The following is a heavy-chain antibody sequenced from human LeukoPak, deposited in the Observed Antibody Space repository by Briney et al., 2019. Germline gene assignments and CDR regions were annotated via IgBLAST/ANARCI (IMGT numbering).Heavy chain of an antibody. D-gene: IGHD4-23*01. J-gene: IGHJ3*02. CDR3: ARGGNRRGYDAFDI. CDR2: INPNSGGT. CDR1: GYTFTGYY. Sequence: ASVKVSCKASGYTFTGYYMHWVRQAPGQGLEWMGRINPNSGGTNYAQKFQGRVIMTRDTSISTAYMELSRLRSDDTAVYYCARGGNRRGYDAFDIWGQGTMVTVS. V-gene: IGHV1-2*06.